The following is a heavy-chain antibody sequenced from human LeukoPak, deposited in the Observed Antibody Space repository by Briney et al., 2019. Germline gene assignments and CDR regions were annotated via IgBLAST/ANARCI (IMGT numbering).Heavy chain of an antibody. Sequence: SQTLSLTCAISGDSVSSNSATWHWIRQSPSRGLEWLGRTYYRSKWYNDYGTSVKSRLTINPETSKNQFSLQLNSVTPEDTAVYYCARGHYDSRGYFGGMDVWGQGTTVTVSS. CDR2: TYYRSKWYN. D-gene: IGHD3-22*01. J-gene: IGHJ6*02. CDR3: ARGHYDSRGYFGGMDV. V-gene: IGHV6-1*01. CDR1: GDSVSSNSAT.